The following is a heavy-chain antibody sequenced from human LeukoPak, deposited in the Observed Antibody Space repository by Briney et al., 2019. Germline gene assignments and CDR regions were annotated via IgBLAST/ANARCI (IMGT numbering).Heavy chain of an antibody. Sequence: GESLKISCNGSGYSFTCYWIGWVRQVPGKGLEWMGIIWRGNSDTRYSPSFHGQVIMSADKSISSAYLQWSSLKASDTAMYYCARRLRDSGGYFLYNFDYWGQGTLVTVSS. CDR2: IWRGNSDT. J-gene: IGHJ4*02. CDR3: ARRLRDSGGYFLYNFDY. V-gene: IGHV5-51*01. CDR1: GYSFTCYW. D-gene: IGHD3-22*01.